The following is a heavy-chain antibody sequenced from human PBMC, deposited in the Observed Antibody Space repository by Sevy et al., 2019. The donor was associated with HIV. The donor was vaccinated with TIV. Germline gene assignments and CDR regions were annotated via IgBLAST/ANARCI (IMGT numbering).Heavy chain of an antibody. V-gene: IGHV4-39*01. CDR3: AKIYDY. J-gene: IGHJ4*02. Sequence: SETLSLTCSVSGGSISKIGNYWGWVRQPPGERLEWIGDIFHTGKTNYNPSLKSGVTISLDTSKNQFSLKLGSVTAADTAVYYCAKIYDYWGPGALVTVSS. D-gene: IGHD3-3*01. CDR2: IFHTGKT. CDR1: GGSISKIGNY.